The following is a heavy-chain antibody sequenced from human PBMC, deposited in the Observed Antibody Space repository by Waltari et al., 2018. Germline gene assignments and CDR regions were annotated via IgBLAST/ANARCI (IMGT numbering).Heavy chain of an antibody. CDR2: ITPNSGGT. J-gene: IGHJ4*02. Sequence: QVQLVQSGAEVKKPGASVRVSCKAYGYTFPAYFMPWVRKAPGQGLEWMGWITPNSGGTNYAQKFQGRVTVTRDTSISTAYMELSRLRSDDTAVYYCARSIVAPGGGPDPSLDYWGQGTLVTVSS. D-gene: IGHD5-12*01. CDR1: GYTFPAYF. CDR3: ARSIVAPGGGPDPSLDY. V-gene: IGHV1-2*02.